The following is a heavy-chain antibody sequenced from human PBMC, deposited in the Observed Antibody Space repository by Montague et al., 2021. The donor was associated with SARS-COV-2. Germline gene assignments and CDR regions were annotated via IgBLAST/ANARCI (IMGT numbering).Heavy chain of an antibody. CDR2: IYSGGSST. CDR3: AKDRDPSSAYGMDV. J-gene: IGHJ6*02. V-gene: IGHV3-23*03. D-gene: IGHD3-10*01. Sequence: SLRLSCAASGFTLGMYAMSWVRQAPGKGLEWVSVIYSGGSSTYYXDSVKGRFTISRDNSKNTLYLQMNSLRAEDTAVYYCAKDRDPSSAYGMDVWGQGTTVTVSS. CDR1: GFTLGMYA.